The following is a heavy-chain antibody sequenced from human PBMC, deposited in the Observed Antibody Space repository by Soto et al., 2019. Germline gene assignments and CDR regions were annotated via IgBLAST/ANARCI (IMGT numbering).Heavy chain of an antibody. CDR2: ISSDGGTI. Sequence: PGWSLRLSCAASGFTFSSYSWNWVRQAPGKGLEWVSYISSDGGTIFYADSVKGRFTISRDNAKNSLNLDIKSLRDEDTAVYYCASEAAPKPNPSDITGYYRGLNYWRQATLLTVSA. J-gene: IGHJ4*02. CDR1: GFTFSSYS. V-gene: IGHV3-48*02. CDR3: ASEAAPKPNPSDITGYYRGLNY. D-gene: IGHD3-9*01.